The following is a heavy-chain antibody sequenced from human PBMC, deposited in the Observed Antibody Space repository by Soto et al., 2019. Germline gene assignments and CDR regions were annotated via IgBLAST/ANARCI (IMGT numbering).Heavy chain of an antibody. J-gene: IGHJ6*02. Sequence: QVQLVQSGAEVKKPGSSVKVSCTASGGTFSSYAISWVRQAPGQGLEWMGGIIPIFGTANYAQKFQGRVTITADESTSTAYMELSSLRSEDTAVYYCAREFGGSGSYDPNYYYYGMDVWGQGTTVTVSS. CDR2: IIPIFGTA. V-gene: IGHV1-69*01. CDR3: AREFGGSGSYDPNYYYYGMDV. D-gene: IGHD1-26*01. CDR1: GGTFSSYA.